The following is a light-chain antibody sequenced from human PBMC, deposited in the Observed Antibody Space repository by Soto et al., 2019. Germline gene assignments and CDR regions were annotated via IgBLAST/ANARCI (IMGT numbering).Light chain of an antibody. CDR2: GNS. Sequence: QSVLTRPPSVSGAPGQRVTISCIGSSSNIGAGYDVHWYQQLPGTAPKLLIYGNSNRPSGVPDRFSGSKSGTSASLAITGLQAEDEADYYCQSYDSSLSGSGVFGGGTKLTVL. J-gene: IGLJ2*01. V-gene: IGLV1-40*01. CDR1: SSNIGAGYD. CDR3: QSYDSSLSGSGV.